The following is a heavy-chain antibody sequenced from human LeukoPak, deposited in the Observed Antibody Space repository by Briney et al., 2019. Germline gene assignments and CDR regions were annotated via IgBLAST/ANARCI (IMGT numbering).Heavy chain of an antibody. J-gene: IGHJ3*02. CDR1: GGSISSYY. Sequence: SETLSLTCTVSGGSISSYYWSWIRQPPGKGLELIGYIYYSGSTNYNPSLKSRVTMPVDTSKNQFSLKLSSVTAADTAVYYCARSGSSWSLDAFDIWGQGTMVTVSS. D-gene: IGHD6-13*01. CDR3: ARSGSSWSLDAFDI. CDR2: IYYSGST. V-gene: IGHV4-59*08.